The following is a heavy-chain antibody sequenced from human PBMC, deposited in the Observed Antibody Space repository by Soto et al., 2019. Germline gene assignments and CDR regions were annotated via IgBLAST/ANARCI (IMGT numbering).Heavy chain of an antibody. CDR3: ARDLGGWPDY. V-gene: IGHV1-3*01. CDR1: GYTFTSYA. D-gene: IGHD2-15*01. CDR2: INAGNGNT. J-gene: IGHJ4*02. Sequence: QVQLVQSGAAVKKPGASVKVSCKASGYTFTSYAMHWVRQAPGQRLEWMGWINAGNGNTKYSQKFQGIVTITRDTSASTAYMVLSRVSSEETAVYYCARDLGGWPDYWGQGTLVTVSS.